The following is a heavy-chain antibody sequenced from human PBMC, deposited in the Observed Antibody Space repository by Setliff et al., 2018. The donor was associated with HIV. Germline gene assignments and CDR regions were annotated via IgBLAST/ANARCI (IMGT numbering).Heavy chain of an antibody. Sequence: KPSETLSLTCTVSNGSIGTYYWTWIRQPPGKGLEYIGYIYSTGPTKFNPSLKSRVTMSVDTSKKQFALKLSSVTAADTAVYYCAREDIAVASAFDIWGQGTRVT. CDR2: IYSTGPT. CDR3: AREDIAVASAFDI. V-gene: IGHV4-59*01. D-gene: IGHD6-19*01. CDR1: NGSIGTYY. J-gene: IGHJ3*02.